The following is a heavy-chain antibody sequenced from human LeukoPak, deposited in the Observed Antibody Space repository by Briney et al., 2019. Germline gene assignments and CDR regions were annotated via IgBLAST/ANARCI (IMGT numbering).Heavy chain of an antibody. V-gene: IGHV3-74*03. D-gene: IGHD1-14*01. CDR2: INTSGSST. CDR3: ARSNHADDF. J-gene: IGHJ4*02. CDR1: GFTFSDYW. Sequence: PGGSLRLSCAASGFTFSDYWMHWVRQVPWKGLVWVSRINTSGSSTTYADSVKGRFTISRDNAKNTLYPQMDSLRAEDTGVYYCARSNHADDFWGQGTLVTVSS.